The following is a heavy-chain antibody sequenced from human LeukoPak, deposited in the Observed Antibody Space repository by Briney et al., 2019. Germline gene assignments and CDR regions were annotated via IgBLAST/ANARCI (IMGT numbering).Heavy chain of an antibody. V-gene: IGHV3-48*03. J-gene: IGHJ6*04. CDR1: GFTFSSYE. CDR3: AELGITMIGGV. D-gene: IGHD3-10*02. CDR2: ISSSGSTI. Sequence: PGGSLRLSCAASGFTFSSYEMNWVRQAPGKGLEWVSYISSSGSTIYYADSVKGRFTISRDNAKNLLYLQMNSLRAEDTAVYYCAELGITMIGGVWGKRTTVTISS.